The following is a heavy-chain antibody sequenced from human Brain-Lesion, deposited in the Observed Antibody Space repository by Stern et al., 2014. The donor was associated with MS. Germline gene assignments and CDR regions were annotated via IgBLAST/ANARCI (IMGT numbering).Heavy chain of an antibody. D-gene: IGHD1-26*01. CDR1: GYTLTELS. J-gene: IGHJ4*02. CDR2: FDPEDGET. Sequence: QVQLVQSGAEVKKPGASVKVSCKVSGYTLTELSMHWVRQAPRKGLEWMGGFDPEDGETIYAQKFQGRVTMTEDTSTDTAYMELSSLRSEDTAVYYCVTLSPGAGGNYYRHFDYWGQGTLVTVSS. CDR3: VTLSPGAGGNYYRHFDY. V-gene: IGHV1-24*01.